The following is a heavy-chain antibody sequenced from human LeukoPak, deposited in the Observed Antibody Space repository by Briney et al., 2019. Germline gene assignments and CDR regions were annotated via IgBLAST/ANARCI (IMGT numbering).Heavy chain of an antibody. CDR3: VRAGGYGDYEDY. Sequence: GGSLRLSCAASGLTFSDYYMNWIRQAPGKGLEWVSYISSSGSTIYYADSVKGRFTISRDNAKNSLYLQMNSLRAEDTAVYYCVRAGGYGDYEDYWGQGTLVTVSS. J-gene: IGHJ4*02. CDR1: GLTFSDYY. CDR2: ISSSGSTI. D-gene: IGHD4-17*01. V-gene: IGHV3-11*01.